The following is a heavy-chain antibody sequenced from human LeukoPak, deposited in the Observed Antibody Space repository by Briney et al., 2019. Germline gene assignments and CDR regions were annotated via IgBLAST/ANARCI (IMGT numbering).Heavy chain of an antibody. CDR3: AREGSNDAFDI. J-gene: IGHJ3*02. CDR1: GGTFSSYA. D-gene: IGHD5/OR15-5a*01. V-gene: IGHV1-69*04. Sequence: ASVKVSCKASGGTFSSYAISWVRQAPGQGLEWMGRIIPILGIANYAQKFQGRVTITADKSTSTAHMELSSLRSEDTAVYYCAREGSNDAFDIWGQGTMVTVSS. CDR2: IIPILGIA.